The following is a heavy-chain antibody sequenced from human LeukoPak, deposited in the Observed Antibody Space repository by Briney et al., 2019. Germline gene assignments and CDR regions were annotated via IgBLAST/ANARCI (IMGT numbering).Heavy chain of an antibody. V-gene: IGHV1-46*03. CDR3: ARDLSNWNYGLDAFDI. CDR1: GYTFTSYY. D-gene: IGHD1-7*01. Sequence: ASVKVSCKASGYTFTSYYMRWVRQAPGQGLEWMGIINPSGGSTSYAQKFQGRVTMTRDTSTSTVYMELSSLRSEDTAVYYCARDLSNWNYGLDAFDIWGQGTMVTVSS. J-gene: IGHJ3*02. CDR2: INPSGGST.